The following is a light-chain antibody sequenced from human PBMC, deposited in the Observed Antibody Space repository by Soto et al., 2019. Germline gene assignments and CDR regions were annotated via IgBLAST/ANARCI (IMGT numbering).Light chain of an antibody. Sequence: QAVVTQEPSLTVSPGGTVTLTCGSSTGAVTSGLYPYWFQQKPGQAPRTLIYDTSNKHSWTPARFSGSLLGGKAALTLSGAQPEDEAEYYCLLSYSGARWYKVFGGGTKLTVL. CDR3: LLSYSGARWYKV. J-gene: IGLJ2*01. V-gene: IGLV7-46*01. CDR1: TGAVTSGLY. CDR2: DTS.